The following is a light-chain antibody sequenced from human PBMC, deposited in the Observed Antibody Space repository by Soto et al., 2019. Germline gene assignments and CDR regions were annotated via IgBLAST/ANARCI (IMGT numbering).Light chain of an antibody. CDR2: TAS. CDR3: QPANFFPRT. V-gene: IGKV1-12*01. CDR1: QGISSY. Sequence: DIQMTQSPSSVSASVGDRVTITCRASQGISSYLAWYQQKPGKAPKLLIFTASSLQSGVPSRFSGSGSGTDFTLTISSLQPEDSATYYCQPANFFPRTFGQGTKVEIK. J-gene: IGKJ1*01.